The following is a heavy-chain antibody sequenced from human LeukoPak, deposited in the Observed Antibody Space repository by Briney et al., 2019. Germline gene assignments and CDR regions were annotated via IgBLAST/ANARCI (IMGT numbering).Heavy chain of an antibody. CDR3: ARGSTLTTLVY. Sequence: GGSLRLSCAASVFTFSSYWMHWARQAPGKGLVWVSRINSDGSSTSYADSVKGRFTISRDNAKNTLYLQMNSLRAEDTAVYYCARGSTLTTLVYWGQGTLVTVSS. V-gene: IGHV3-74*01. D-gene: IGHD4-11*01. CDR2: INSDGSST. J-gene: IGHJ4*02. CDR1: VFTFSSYW.